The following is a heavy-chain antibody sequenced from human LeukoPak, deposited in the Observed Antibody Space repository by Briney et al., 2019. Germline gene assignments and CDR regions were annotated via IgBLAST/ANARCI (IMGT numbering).Heavy chain of an antibody. CDR3: ARGTDVQWDY. D-gene: IGHD1-26*01. Sequence: SETLSLTCTVSGDSISSYYWSWIRQPPGKGLEWVGYIYYSGSTNYNRSLKSRVTISVATSQNQFSLKLSSATAADTAIYYWARGTDVQWDYWGQGTLVTASS. CDR2: IYYSGST. V-gene: IGHV4-59*01. J-gene: IGHJ4*02. CDR1: GDSISSYY.